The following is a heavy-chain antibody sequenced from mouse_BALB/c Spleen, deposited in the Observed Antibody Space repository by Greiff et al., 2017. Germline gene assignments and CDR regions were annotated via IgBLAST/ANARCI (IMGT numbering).Heavy chain of an antibody. Sequence: VQRVESGAELAKPGASVKMSCKASGYTFTSYWMHWVKQRPGQGLEWIGYINPSTGYTEYNQKFKDKATLTADKSSSTAYMQLSSLTSEDSAVYYCARQDGNYVWGAMDYWGQGTSVTVSS. V-gene: IGHV1-7*01. CDR1: GYTFTSYW. J-gene: IGHJ4*01. D-gene: IGHD2-1*01. CDR2: INPSTGYT. CDR3: ARQDGNYVWGAMDY.